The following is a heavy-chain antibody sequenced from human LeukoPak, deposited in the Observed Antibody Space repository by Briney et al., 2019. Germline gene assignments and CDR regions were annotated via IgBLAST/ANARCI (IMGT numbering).Heavy chain of an antibody. CDR2: MNPNSGNT. Sequence: ASVKVSCKASGYTFTSYDINWVRQATGQGLEWMGWMNPNSGNTGYAQKFQGRVTMTRNTSISTAYMELSSLRSEDTAVYYCVWCSGGSCYSGDVDYYYGMDVWAKGPRSPSP. J-gene: IGHJ6*02. CDR3: VWCSGGSCYSGDVDYYYGMDV. V-gene: IGHV1-8*01. D-gene: IGHD2-15*01. CDR1: GYTFTSYD.